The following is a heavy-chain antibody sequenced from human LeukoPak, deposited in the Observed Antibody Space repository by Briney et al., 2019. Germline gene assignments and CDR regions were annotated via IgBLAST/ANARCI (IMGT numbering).Heavy chain of an antibody. CDR2: IRYDGSDA. D-gene: IGHD6-19*01. Sequence: GGSLRLSRAASVFTFTNYAMNWVRQAPGRGVDWVALIRYDGSDADYADSVKARFTISKDYSKNTVYLQMNSHKIEDTAVYFCAKEGSSGWYARYFFDYWGQGILVTVSS. CDR3: AKEGSSGWYARYFFDY. CDR1: VFTFTNYA. V-gene: IGHV3-30*02. J-gene: IGHJ4*02.